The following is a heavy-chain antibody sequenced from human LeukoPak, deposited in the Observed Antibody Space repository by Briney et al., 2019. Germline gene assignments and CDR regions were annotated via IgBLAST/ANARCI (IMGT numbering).Heavy chain of an antibody. Sequence: GESLKISCTASGYTFTNYWVGWVRQMPGKGLEAVGIIYPDDSDTTYSPPFQGQVTISVDKSTSTAFLQWSSLRASDTAIYYCARHVRGTAWRYFDIWGRGTLVTVSS. D-gene: IGHD1-1*01. CDR2: IYPDDSDT. V-gene: IGHV5-51*01. J-gene: IGHJ2*01. CDR1: GYTFTNYW. CDR3: ARHVRGTAWRYFDI.